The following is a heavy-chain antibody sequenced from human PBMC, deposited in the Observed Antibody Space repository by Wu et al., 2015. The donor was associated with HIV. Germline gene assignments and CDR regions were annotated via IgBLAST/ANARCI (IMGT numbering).Heavy chain of an antibody. CDR2: SSLFGTA. J-gene: IGHJ3*01. D-gene: IGHD3-10*01. CDR1: GGTFSSFA. Sequence: QVRLVQSGAEVKKPGSSVKVSRKASGGTFSSFALSWVRQALDKALSGWEGSSLFGTADFAQKFQGRLTITTDDSMTTGYMELSSLRSEDTALYFCARDNYLSVWGQGTMVIVSS. V-gene: IGHV1-69*05. CDR3: ARDNYLSV.